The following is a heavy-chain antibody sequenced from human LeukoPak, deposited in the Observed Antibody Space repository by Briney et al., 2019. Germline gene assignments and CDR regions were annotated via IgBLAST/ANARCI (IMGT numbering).Heavy chain of an antibody. D-gene: IGHD3-10*01. Sequence: ASVKLSCKATGYTFTSYGISWVRQAPGQGLERVGWISAYNGNTNYAQKLQGRVTMTTDTSTSTDYVELRSLRSDDTAVYYCASVPMDSYYYGSGSYDYWGQGTLVTVSS. J-gene: IGHJ4*02. CDR3: ASVPMDSYYYGSGSYDY. CDR1: GYTFTSYG. V-gene: IGHV1-18*01. CDR2: ISAYNGNT.